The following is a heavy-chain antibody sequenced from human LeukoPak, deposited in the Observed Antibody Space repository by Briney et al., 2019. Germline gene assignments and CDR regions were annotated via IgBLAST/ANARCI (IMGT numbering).Heavy chain of an antibody. D-gene: IGHD1-1*01. V-gene: IGHV3-23*01. CDR1: GFTFSNYA. Sequence: GGSLRLSCAASGFTFSNYAMSWVRQAPAGALEWVSSLRGNGETFYEDSVKGRFTLSRDDSRNTVYLQLNNLRVEDTDVYECAKANWVSNADAVIWGQGTLVTVSS. J-gene: IGHJ4*02. CDR3: AKANWVSNADAVI. CDR2: LRGNGET.